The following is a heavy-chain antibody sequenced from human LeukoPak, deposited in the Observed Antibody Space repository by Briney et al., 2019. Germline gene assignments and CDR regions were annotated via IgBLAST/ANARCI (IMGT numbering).Heavy chain of an antibody. J-gene: IGHJ6*02. V-gene: IGHV3-30-3*01. D-gene: IGHD5-18*01. CDR1: GFTFSSYA. Sequence: GGSLRLSCAASGFTFSSYAMHWVRQAPGKGLEWVAVISYDGSNKYYADSVKGRFTISRDNAKNTLYLQMNSLRAEDTAVYYCARDAVDTANAVWGQGTTVTVSS. CDR2: ISYDGSNK. CDR3: ARDAVDTANAV.